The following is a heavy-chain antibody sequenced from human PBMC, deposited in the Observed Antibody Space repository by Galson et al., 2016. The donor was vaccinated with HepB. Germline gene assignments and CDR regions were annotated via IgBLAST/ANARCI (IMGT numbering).Heavy chain of an antibody. CDR1: GDSVTTGGYY. D-gene: IGHD5-18*01. CDR2: IYPRVVT. Sequence: TLSLTCNVSGDSVTTGGYYWSWIRQHPGKGLEWIGYIYPRVVTFYTPSLRSRVEISVDTSKNQFSLKLSSVTAADTAFYYCARGGYSYGYGDEYWGQGVLVTVSS. J-gene: IGHJ4*02. CDR3: ARGGYSYGYGDEY. V-gene: IGHV4-31*03.